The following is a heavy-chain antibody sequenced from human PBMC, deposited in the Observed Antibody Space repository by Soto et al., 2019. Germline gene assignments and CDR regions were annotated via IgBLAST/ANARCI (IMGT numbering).Heavy chain of an antibody. CDR2: IWYDGSNK. Sequence: QVQLVESGGGVVQPGRSLRLSCAASGFTFSSYGMHWVRQAPGKGLEWVAVIWYDGSNKYYADSVKGRFTISRDNSKKTLYLQMNSLRAEDTAVYYCARDFILGIAVAGSNFDYWGQGTLVTVSS. CDR1: GFTFSSYG. J-gene: IGHJ4*02. D-gene: IGHD6-19*01. CDR3: ARDFILGIAVAGSNFDY. V-gene: IGHV3-33*01.